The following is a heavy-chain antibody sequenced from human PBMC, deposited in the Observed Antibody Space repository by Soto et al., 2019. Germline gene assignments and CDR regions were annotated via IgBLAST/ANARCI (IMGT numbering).Heavy chain of an antibody. CDR1: GFTFSSYW. Sequence: EVQLVESGGGLVQPGGSLRLSCAASGFTFSSYWMSWVRQAPGKGLEWVDNIKQDGSETYYVDSVKGRFTISRDNAKNSLYLQMNSLRAEDTAVDYCAREGYNYGYGHWGQGSLVTVSS. CDR2: IKQDGSET. J-gene: IGHJ4*02. D-gene: IGHD5-18*01. CDR3: AREGYNYGYGH. V-gene: IGHV3-7*01.